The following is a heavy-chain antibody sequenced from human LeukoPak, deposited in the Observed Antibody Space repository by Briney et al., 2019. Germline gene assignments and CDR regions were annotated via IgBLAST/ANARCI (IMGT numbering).Heavy chain of an antibody. D-gene: IGHD2-21*02. J-gene: IGHJ4*02. CDR3: ARSWVETSFFDF. Sequence: SETLSLTCTVSRDSMTSGGHYWTWIRQRPGEGLEWIGHIHYGGFTYYNPSLKSRCVISVDTSENVFSLELTSVTAADTALYFCARSWVETSFFDFWGQGLLVTVSS. V-gene: IGHV4-31*03. CDR1: RDSMTSGGHY. CDR2: IHYGGFT.